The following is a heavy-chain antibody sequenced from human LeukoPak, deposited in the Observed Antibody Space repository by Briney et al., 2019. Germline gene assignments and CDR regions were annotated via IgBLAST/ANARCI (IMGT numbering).Heavy chain of an antibody. J-gene: IGHJ4*02. V-gene: IGHV4-30-4*01. CDR2: INYSGTT. CDR1: GGSISSGDYY. CDR3: AKILQRALDY. Sequence: SRTLSLTCTVSGGSISSGDYYWSWVRQPPGKGLEWIGYINYSGTTYFNPSLKSRLTISLNTSKNHFSLRLSSVTAADTAVYYCAKILQRALDYWGQGTLVTVSS.